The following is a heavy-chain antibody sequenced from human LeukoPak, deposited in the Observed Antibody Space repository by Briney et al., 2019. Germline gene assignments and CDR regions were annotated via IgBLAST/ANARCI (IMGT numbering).Heavy chain of an antibody. CDR1: GFTLSSYW. D-gene: IGHD6-25*01. Sequence: GGSLRLSCAASGFTLSSYWMHWVRQAAGKGLVWVSRINSDGSSTSYADSVKGRFTISRDNAKNTLYLQMNSLRAEDTAVYYCARGLIAASYYYYGMDVWGQGTTVTVSS. J-gene: IGHJ6*02. CDR2: INSDGSST. V-gene: IGHV3-74*01. CDR3: ARGLIAASYYYYGMDV.